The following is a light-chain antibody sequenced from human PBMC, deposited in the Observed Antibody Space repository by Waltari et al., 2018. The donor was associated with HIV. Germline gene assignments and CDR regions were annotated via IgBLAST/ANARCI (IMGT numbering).Light chain of an antibody. V-gene: IGLV10-54*04. J-gene: IGLJ3*02. CDR3: SAWDNTLNGWV. Sequence: QAGLPQPPSLSVGLGQTATPTSPGDTNHVNDQGAAPLQHHQGHPPKVLSHRNNNRASGVSEKFSAFRSGKTAFLTITGLRPEDEADYFCSAWDNTLNGWVFGGGTQLTVL. CDR2: RNN. CDR1: TNHVNDQG.